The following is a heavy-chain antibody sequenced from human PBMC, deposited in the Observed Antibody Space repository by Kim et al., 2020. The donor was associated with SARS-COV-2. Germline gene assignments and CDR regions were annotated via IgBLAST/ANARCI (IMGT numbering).Heavy chain of an antibody. CDR2: IIPIFGTA. Sequence: SVTVSCKASGGTFSSYAISWVRLAPGQGLEWMGGIIPIFGTANYAQKFQGRVTITADESTSTAYMELSSLRSEDTAGYYCARGALLPSFDYWGQGTLVTVSS. CDR1: GGTFSSYA. CDR3: ARGALLPSFDY. J-gene: IGHJ4*02. V-gene: IGHV1-69*13. D-gene: IGHD3-22*01.